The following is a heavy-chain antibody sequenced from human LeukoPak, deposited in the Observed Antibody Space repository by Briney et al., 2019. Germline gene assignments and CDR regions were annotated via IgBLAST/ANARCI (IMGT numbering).Heavy chain of an antibody. CDR2: TSAYNGHT. J-gene: IGHJ5*02. CDR1: GYTFTSYG. CDR3: ARDGTPDFWSGYNNWFDP. V-gene: IGHV1-18*01. D-gene: IGHD3-3*01. Sequence: ASVKVSCTASGYTFTSYGISWVRQAPGQGLEWMGWTSAYNGHTKYAQKLQGRVTMTTDTSTSTAYMELRSLRSDDTAVYYCARDGTPDFWSGYNNWFDPWGQGTLVTVSS.